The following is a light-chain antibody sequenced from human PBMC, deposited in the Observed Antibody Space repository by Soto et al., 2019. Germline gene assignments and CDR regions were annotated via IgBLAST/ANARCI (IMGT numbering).Light chain of an antibody. J-gene: IGKJ1*01. Sequence: AIQLIQFPASLPASVGDRVTITCRASQDIRNDLAWYQQKPGQAPHLLIFAAFNLQSGVPSRFSGGGSGTHFTLTTSSLQPDDFATYYCLQYYNFSWTFGQGTKVDIK. CDR2: AAF. V-gene: IGKV1-6*01. CDR1: QDIRND. CDR3: LQYYNFSWT.